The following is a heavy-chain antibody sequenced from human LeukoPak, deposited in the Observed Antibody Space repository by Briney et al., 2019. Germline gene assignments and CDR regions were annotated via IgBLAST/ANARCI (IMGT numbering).Heavy chain of an antibody. V-gene: IGHV1-18*04. Sequence: ASVKVSCKASGYTFTGHGISWVRQAPGQGLEWMGWISAYNGNTNYAQKLQGRVTMPTSTSTSTAYMEQRSLRSDDTAVYYCARADIVVVPAAIASDYWGQGTLVTVSS. J-gene: IGHJ4*02. CDR1: GYTFTGHG. D-gene: IGHD2-2*02. CDR3: ARADIVVVPAAIASDY. CDR2: ISAYNGNT.